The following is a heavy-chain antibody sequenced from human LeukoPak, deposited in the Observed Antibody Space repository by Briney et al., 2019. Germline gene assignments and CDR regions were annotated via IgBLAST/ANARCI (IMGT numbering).Heavy chain of an antibody. Sequence: GSLRLSCAASGFTFNSFSMNWVRQAPGKGLEWISYISRSSTTLYYADSVKGRFTISRDNSKNTLYLQMNSLRAEDTAVYYCAREARPENYYDSSGSLEDWGQGTLVTVSS. CDR1: GFTFNSFS. D-gene: IGHD3-22*01. CDR3: AREARPENYYDSSGSLED. J-gene: IGHJ4*02. CDR2: ISRSSTTL. V-gene: IGHV3-48*01.